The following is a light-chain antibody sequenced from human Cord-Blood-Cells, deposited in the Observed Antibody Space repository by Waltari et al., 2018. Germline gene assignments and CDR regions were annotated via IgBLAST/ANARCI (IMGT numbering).Light chain of an antibody. CDR2: YDS. CDR3: QVWDSSSDHFVV. V-gene: IGLV3-21*04. J-gene: IGLJ2*01. CDR1: NIGSKS. Sequence: SYVLTQPPSVSVAPGKTARITCGGNNIGSKSVHWYQQKPGQAPVLVIYYDSDRPSGIPERFSGSNSGNTATLTISRVEAGYEADYYCQVWDSSSDHFVVFGGGTKLTVL.